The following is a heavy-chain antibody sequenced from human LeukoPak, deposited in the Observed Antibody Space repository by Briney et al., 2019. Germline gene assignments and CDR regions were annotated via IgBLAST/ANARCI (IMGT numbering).Heavy chain of an antibody. J-gene: IGHJ4*02. D-gene: IGHD4-11*01. CDR3: ARATVTTSLDY. V-gene: IGHV1-2*02. Sequence: ASVTVSCKTSGYTFTGYYIHWVRQAPGQGLEWMGWINPNSGGTNYAQKFQGRVTMTRDTSLSTAYMELSRLRSDDTAVYYCARATVTTSLDYWGQGTLVTVSS. CDR1: GYTFTGYY. CDR2: INPNSGGT.